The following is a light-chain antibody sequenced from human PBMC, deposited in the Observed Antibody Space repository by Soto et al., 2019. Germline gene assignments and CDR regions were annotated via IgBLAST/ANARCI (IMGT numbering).Light chain of an antibody. V-gene: IGKV4-1*01. CDR2: CAS. CDR3: KQYYSTPPYT. J-gene: IGKJ5*01. Sequence: DIMMTQSPDSLAVSLGERATINCKSSQSVLYSSNNKNYLAWYQQKPGHPPKLLIYCASTRESGVPDRFSGSGSGTEFTLTISRLQAEDVAVYYCKQYYSTPPYTFGQGTRLEIK. CDR1: QSVLYSSNNKNY.